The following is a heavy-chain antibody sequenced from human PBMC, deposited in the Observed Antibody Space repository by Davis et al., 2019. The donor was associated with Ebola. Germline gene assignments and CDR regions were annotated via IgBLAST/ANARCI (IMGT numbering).Heavy chain of an antibody. J-gene: IGHJ4*02. CDR2: IRTYDGNT. V-gene: IGHV1-18*04. CDR3: ARGEGAPDY. D-gene: IGHD1-26*01. CDR1: GYTFINYG. Sequence: AASVKVSCKASGYTFINYGITWVRQAPGQGLEWLGWIRTYDGNTNYAQKLKDRVTMTTDTSTTTVFMELRNLRSEDTAVYWCARGEGAPDYWGQGTLVTVSS.